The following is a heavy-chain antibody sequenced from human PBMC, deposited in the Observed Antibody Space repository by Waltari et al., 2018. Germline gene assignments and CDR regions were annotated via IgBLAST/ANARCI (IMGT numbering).Heavy chain of an antibody. CDR2: INGEGRST. CDR3: ARVATKTYSSPVPGRPYYYGMDV. V-gene: IGHV3-74*03. Sequence: EEQLVESGGGLAQPGESLRLSCAASGFTFSRYWMDWVRQAPGKGLVWVSRINGEGRSTTDAESVKGRCPSSRDNAKNTLYVQMNRLRAEDTAVYDCARVATKTYSSPVPGRPYYYGMDVWGQGTTVTVSS. CDR1: GFTFSRYW. J-gene: IGHJ6*02. D-gene: IGHD6-19*01.